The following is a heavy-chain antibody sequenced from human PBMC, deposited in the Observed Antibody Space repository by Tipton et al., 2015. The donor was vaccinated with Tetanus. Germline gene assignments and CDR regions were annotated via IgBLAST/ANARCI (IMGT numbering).Heavy chain of an antibody. V-gene: IGHV4-59*01. CDR3: ARGDGSSLRY. CDR2: IYYRGST. CDR1: GGSISTYY. J-gene: IGHJ4*02. Sequence: LRLSCTVSGGSISTYYWSWIRQPPGKGLEWIGYIYYRGSTNYYPSLKSRVTMSVDTSKNQFSLNLSSVTAADTAVYYCARGDGSSLRYWGQGTLVTVSS. D-gene: IGHD5-24*01.